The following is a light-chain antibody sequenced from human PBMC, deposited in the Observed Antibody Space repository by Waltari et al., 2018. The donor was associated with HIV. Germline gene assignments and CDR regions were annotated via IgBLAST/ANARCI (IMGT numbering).Light chain of an antibody. J-gene: IGLJ1*01. Sequence: QSALTQPPSASGSAGQSVTISCTGGRDDVGRYDYVSWYQQPPGTAPKVIIYDVNERPSGVPDRFSGFKSGNTASLTVSGLQAEDEADYYCSSYAGGSNFVFGTGTKVTVV. CDR1: RDDVGRYDY. CDR3: SSYAGGSNFV. CDR2: DVN. V-gene: IGLV2-8*01.